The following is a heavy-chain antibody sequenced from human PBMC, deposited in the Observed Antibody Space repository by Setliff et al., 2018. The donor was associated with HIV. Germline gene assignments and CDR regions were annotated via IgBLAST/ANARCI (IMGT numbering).Heavy chain of an antibody. J-gene: IGHJ5*02. CDR3: ASRVLGYCRSTSCLNWFDP. D-gene: IGHD2-2*01. V-gene: IGHV4-59*01. CDR1: GGSISSYY. CDR2: IHYSGNT. Sequence: SETLSLTCTVSGGSISSYYWSWIRQPPGKGLEWIGYIHYSGNTNYNPSLESRVTTSVDTSKNQFSLKLSSVTAADTAVYYCASRVLGYCRSTSCLNWFDPWGQGTLVTVSS.